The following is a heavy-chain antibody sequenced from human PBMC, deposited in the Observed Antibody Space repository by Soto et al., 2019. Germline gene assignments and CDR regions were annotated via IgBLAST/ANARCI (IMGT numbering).Heavy chain of an antibody. Sequence: GGSLRLSCAASGFTFSDYYMSWIRQAPGKGLEWVSHISSSSSHTNYADSVKGRFTISRDNAKNSLYLQMNSLRAEDTAVYYCARVLSGYTAMAPFDYWGQGTLVTVSS. CDR1: GFTFSDYY. CDR2: ISSSSSHT. CDR3: ARVLSGYTAMAPFDY. J-gene: IGHJ4*02. V-gene: IGHV3-11*06. D-gene: IGHD5-18*01.